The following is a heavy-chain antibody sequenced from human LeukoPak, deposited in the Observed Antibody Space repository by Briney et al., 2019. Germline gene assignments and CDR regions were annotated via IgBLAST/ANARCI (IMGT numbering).Heavy chain of an antibody. CDR1: GGSISSYY. CDR3: ARGRSNYDFWSGTGARFDP. CDR2: IYDSGST. J-gene: IGHJ5*02. D-gene: IGHD3-3*01. Sequence: SETLSLTCTVSGGSISSYYWSWIRQPPGKGLEWIGYIYDSGSTNYNPSLKSRVTISLDTSRNQFSLKLSSVTAADTAVYYCARGRSNYDFWSGTGARFDPWGQGILVTVSS. V-gene: IGHV4-59*01.